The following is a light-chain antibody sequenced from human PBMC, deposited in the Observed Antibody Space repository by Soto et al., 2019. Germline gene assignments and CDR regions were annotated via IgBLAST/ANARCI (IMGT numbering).Light chain of an antibody. CDR3: QQRSNWIT. Sequence: EIALTQSPGTLSLSPGERSTLSCMASQSVGSRFLAWYQQKPGQAPRLLISGTFSRATGIPDRFSGSGSGTDFTLTISRLEPEDFAVYYCQQRSNWITVGRGTRLENK. CDR1: QSVGSRF. J-gene: IGKJ5*01. CDR2: GTF. V-gene: IGKV3D-20*02.